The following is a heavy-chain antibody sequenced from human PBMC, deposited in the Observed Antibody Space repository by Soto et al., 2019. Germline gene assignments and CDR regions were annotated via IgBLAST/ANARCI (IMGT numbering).Heavy chain of an antibody. CDR2: IYYSGST. V-gene: IGHV4-61*01. CDR3: ARGSSGGSFFDY. CDR1: GGSVSSGSYY. J-gene: IGHJ4*02. Sequence: QVQLQESGPGLVKPSETLSLTCTVSGGSVSSGSYYWSWIRQPPGKGLEWIGYIYYSGSTNYNPSLRSRVTISVDTSKNQFSRKLSSVTAADTAVYYWARGSSGGSFFDYWGQGTLVTVSS. D-gene: IGHD2-15*01.